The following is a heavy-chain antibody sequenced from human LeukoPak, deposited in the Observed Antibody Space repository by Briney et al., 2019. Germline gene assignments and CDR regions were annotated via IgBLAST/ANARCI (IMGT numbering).Heavy chain of an antibody. CDR2: ISWNSGSI. Sequence: PGGSLRLSCAASGFTFDDYAMHWVRQAPGKGLEWVSGISWNSGSIGYADSVKGRFTISRDNAKNSLYLQMNSLRAEDTALYYCAKDPRDKYYDILTGYYLDYWGQGTLVTVSS. CDR1: GFTFDDYA. V-gene: IGHV3-9*01. J-gene: IGHJ4*02. D-gene: IGHD3-9*01. CDR3: AKDPRDKYYDILTGYYLDY.